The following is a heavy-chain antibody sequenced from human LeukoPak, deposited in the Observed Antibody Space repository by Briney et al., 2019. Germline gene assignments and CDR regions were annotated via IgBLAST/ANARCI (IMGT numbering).Heavy chain of an antibody. CDR1: GFTFSSYA. CDR2: ISGSGGST. V-gene: IGHV3-23*01. Sequence: GGSLRLSCAASGFTFSSYATSWVRQAPGKGVEWVSAISGSGGSTYYADSVKGRFTISRDNSKNTLYLQMNSLRAEDTAVYYCAKAHSGYCSSTSCLHWFDPWGQGTLVTVSS. D-gene: IGHD2-2*01. CDR3: AKAHSGYCSSTSCLHWFDP. J-gene: IGHJ5*02.